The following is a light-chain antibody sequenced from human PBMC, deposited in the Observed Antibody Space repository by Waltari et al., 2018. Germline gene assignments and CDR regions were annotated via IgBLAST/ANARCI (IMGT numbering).Light chain of an antibody. CDR2: GNN. V-gene: IGLV1-40*01. J-gene: IGLJ2*01. CDR1: RPNIPAGSA. CDR3: QSYDSNLVV. Sequence: QSVLTQPPHVSGAPGQRVTISCPGNRPNIPAGSAVHWYQQPPGTAPKLLVHGNNNRPSGVPDRFSGSKSGTSASLAITGLQAEDEADYYCQSYDSNLVVFGGGTKLTVL.